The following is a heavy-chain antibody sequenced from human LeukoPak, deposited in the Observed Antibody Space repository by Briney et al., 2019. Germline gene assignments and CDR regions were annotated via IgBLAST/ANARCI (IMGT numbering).Heavy chain of an antibody. CDR1: GFTFSSYA. V-gene: IGHV3-23*01. D-gene: IGHD2-15*01. J-gene: IGHJ1*01. CDR3: AKDAVVVVAATPEYFQH. Sequence: GGSLRFSCAASGFTFSSYAMSWVRQAPGKGLEWVSAISGSGGSTYYADSVKGRFTISRDNSKNTLYLQMNSLRAEDTAVYYCAKDAVVVVAATPEYFQHWGQGTLVTVSS. CDR2: ISGSGGST.